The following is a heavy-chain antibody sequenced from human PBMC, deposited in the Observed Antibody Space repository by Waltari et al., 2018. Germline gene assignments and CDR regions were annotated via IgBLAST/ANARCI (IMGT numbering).Heavy chain of an antibody. D-gene: IGHD6-13*01. CDR3: ARDRGIAAAGPLWYFDL. Sequence: QVQLVQSGAEVKKPGSSVKVSCKASGGTFSSYAISWVRQAPGQGLEWMGGIIPILGIANYAQKFQGRVTITADKSTSTAYMELSSLRSEDTAVYYCARDRGIAAAGPLWYFDLWGRGTLVTVSS. CDR2: IIPILGIA. CDR1: GGTFSSYA. J-gene: IGHJ2*01. V-gene: IGHV1-69*10.